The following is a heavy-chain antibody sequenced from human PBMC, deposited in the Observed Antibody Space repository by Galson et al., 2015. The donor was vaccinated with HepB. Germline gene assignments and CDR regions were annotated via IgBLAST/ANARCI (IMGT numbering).Heavy chain of an antibody. CDR1: GFTFGDYP. Sequence: SLRLSCAASGFTFGDYPMSWVRQVPGKGLEWVGFIRSKGYGGTTEYAASVKGRFTISRDDSKSIAYLQMNSLKTDDTAVYYCARALYYLGSGSYYNDYYYGMDVWGQGTTVTVSS. CDR3: ARALYYLGSGSYYNDYYYGMDV. V-gene: IGHV3-49*04. D-gene: IGHD3-10*01. CDR2: IRSKGYGGTT. J-gene: IGHJ6*02.